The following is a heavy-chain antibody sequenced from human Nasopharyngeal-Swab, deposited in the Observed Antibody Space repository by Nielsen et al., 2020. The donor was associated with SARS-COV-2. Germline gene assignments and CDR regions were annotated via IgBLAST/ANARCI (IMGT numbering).Heavy chain of an antibody. CDR3: TRSVADSDAFDL. V-gene: IGHV3-66*01. Sequence: GESLKISCAASGFAVSNFYMSWVSQAPGKGLEWVSIIYVGGNTYHADSLNDRFIISRDDSKNTVSLQMNSLRAEDTAVYYCTRSVADSDAFDLWGPGTVVTVSS. CDR1: GFAVSNFY. CDR2: IYVGGNT. J-gene: IGHJ3*01.